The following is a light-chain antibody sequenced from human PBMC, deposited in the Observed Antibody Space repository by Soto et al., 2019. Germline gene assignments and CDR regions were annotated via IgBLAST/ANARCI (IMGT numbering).Light chain of an antibody. CDR3: GTWDSRLRAGV. J-gene: IGLJ3*02. CDR2: DND. CDR1: SSNVENNY. V-gene: IGLV1-51*01. Sequence: QSVLTQPPSVSAAPGQKVTISCSGSSSNVENNYVSWYQHLPGTAPKLLIYDNDRRPSGIPDRFSGSKSGTSATLGITGIQTGDEADYYSGTWDSRLRAGVFGGGTKLTVL.